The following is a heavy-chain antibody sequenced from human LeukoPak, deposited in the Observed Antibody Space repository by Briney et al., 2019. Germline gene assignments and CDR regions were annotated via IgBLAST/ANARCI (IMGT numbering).Heavy chain of an antibody. D-gene: IGHD3-22*01. CDR1: GFPFSAYA. V-gene: IGHV3-23*01. Sequence: GGSLRLSCAASGFPFSAYAMSWVRQAPGKGLEWVSGVSGSGSTIYYADSVKGRFTISRDNSKSTLHLQMNSLRAEDTAVYHCAKSDYYDSSGHPSSFEYWGQGTLVTVSS. CDR2: VSGSGSTI. CDR3: AKSDYYDSSGHPSSFEY. J-gene: IGHJ4*02.